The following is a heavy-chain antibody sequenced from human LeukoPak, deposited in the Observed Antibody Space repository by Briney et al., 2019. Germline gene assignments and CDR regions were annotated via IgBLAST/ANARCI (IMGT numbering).Heavy chain of an antibody. CDR2: IYPGDSDT. CDR3: ARNGYSYGYYMDV. J-gene: IGHJ6*03. V-gene: IGHV5-51*01. CDR1: GYSFTSYW. Sequence: GESLKISCKGSGYSFTSYWIGWVRQMPGKGLEWMGIIYPGDSDTRYSPSLQGQVTISADKSISTAYLQWSSLKASDTAMYYCARNGYSYGYYMDVWGKGTTVTVSS. D-gene: IGHD5-18*01.